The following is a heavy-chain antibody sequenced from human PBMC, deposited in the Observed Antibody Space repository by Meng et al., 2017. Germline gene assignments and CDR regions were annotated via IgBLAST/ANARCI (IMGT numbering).Heavy chain of an antibody. Sequence: SETLSLTCTVSGGSISSSSYYWGWIRQPPGKGLEWIGSIYYSGSTYYNPSLKSRVTISVDTSKNQFSLKLSSVTAADTAVYYCARAQDQWQQLVEGLYYIDYWGQGTLVTVSS. D-gene: IGHD6-13*01. CDR1: GGSISSSSYY. V-gene: IGHV4-39*07. J-gene: IGHJ4*02. CDR2: IYYSGST. CDR3: ARAQDQWQQLVEGLYYIDY.